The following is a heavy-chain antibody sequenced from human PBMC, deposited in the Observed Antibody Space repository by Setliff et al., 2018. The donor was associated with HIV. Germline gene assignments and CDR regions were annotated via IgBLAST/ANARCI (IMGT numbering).Heavy chain of an antibody. J-gene: IGHJ4*02. Sequence: SETLSLTCTVSGDSISSSAYYWGWIRQPPGKGLEWIGSMHNSGSTYYNQYVKSRVTISLDTSKNQFSLKVSSVTAADTAVYYCAAWGPRYSYAPYFFDSWGQGTLVTVSS. D-gene: IGHD5-18*01. CDR2: MHNSGST. CDR3: AAWGPRYSYAPYFFDS. V-gene: IGHV4-39*01. CDR1: GDSISSSAYY.